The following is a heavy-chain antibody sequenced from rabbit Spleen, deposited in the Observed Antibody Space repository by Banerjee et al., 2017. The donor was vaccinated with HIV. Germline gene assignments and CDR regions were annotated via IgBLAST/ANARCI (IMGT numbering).Heavy chain of an antibody. CDR1: GFDFSRYG. J-gene: IGHJ3*01. CDR2: IDPVFGIT. D-gene: IGHD1-1*01. V-gene: IGHV1S47*01. CDR3: ARDASSSGYYRDTRLDL. Sequence: QEQVVESGGGLVQPGGSLKLSCKASGFDFSRYGVSWVRQVPGKGLEWIGYIDPVFGITYYASWVNGRFTISSHNAQNTVSLQMNSLTAADTATYFCARDASSSGYYRDTRLDLWGPGTLVTVS.